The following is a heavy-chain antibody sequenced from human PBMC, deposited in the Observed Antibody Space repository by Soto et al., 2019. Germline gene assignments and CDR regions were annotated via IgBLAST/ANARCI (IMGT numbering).Heavy chain of an antibody. CDR2: IYYSGST. V-gene: IGHV4-59*08. J-gene: IGHJ4*02. D-gene: IGHD3-16*01. Sequence: PSETMSLTCTVSSGTISSSYWSWIRQPPGKGLEWIGYIYYSGSTNCNPSLKSRVTISVDTSKNQFSLKLSSVTAADTAVYYCASRYASAIYYCGQGDLVTVSS. CDR3: ASRYASAIYY. CDR1: SGTISSSY.